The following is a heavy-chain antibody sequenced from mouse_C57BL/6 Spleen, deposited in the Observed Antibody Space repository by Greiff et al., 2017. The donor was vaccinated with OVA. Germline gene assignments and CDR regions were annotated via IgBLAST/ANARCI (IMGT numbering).Heavy chain of an antibody. CDR1: GYTFTSYW. J-gene: IGHJ4*01. CDR2: IYPSDSET. Sequence: LQQPGAELVRPGSSVKLSCKASGYTFTSYWMDWVKQRPGQGLEWIGNIYPSDSETHYNQKFKDKATLTVDKSSSTAYMKLSSLTSEDSAVYYCARGLRPYYAMDYWGQGTSVTVSS. V-gene: IGHV1-61*01. CDR3: ARGLRPYYAMDY. D-gene: IGHD3-2*02.